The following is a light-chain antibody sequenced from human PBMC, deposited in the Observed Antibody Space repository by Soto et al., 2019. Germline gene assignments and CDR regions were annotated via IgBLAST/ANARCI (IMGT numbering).Light chain of an antibody. J-gene: IGKJ1*01. CDR3: QQYDNLSWT. CDR2: TAS. V-gene: IGKV1-5*01. CDR1: QTISSW. Sequence: DIQMTQSPSTLSGSVGDRVTITCRASQTISSWLAWYQQKPGKAPKLLISTASSLQSGVPSRFSGSGSGTEFTLTISRLEPEDFAVYFCQQYDNLSWTFGQGTKGDIK.